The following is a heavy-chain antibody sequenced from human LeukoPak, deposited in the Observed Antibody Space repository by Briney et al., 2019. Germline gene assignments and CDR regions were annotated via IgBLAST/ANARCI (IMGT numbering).Heavy chain of an antibody. CDR2: VYPRDSDT. CDR1: GYTFGNYW. Sequence: GESLKISCQGSGYTFGNYWIAWVRQIPVRGLEWMGIVYPRDSDTRYSPAFQGHATMSVAKSISTAHLHWTSLEGSDTALYYCARHVNILEPVFDFWGQGTLVAVSS. V-gene: IGHV5-51*01. CDR3: ARHVNILEPVFDF. J-gene: IGHJ4*02. D-gene: IGHD1-14*01.